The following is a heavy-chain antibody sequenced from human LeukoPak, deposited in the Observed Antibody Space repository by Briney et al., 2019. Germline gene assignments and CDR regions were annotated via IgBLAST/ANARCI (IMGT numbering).Heavy chain of an antibody. D-gene: IGHD3-3*01. J-gene: IGHJ4*02. CDR1: GGSTSSSNYY. V-gene: IGHV4-39*01. CDR3: ARLGAGPTYYDFWSGYSSFYFDY. Sequence: SETLSLTCTVSGGSTSSSNYYWGWIRQPPGKGLEWIGGIHYSGNTYYNPSLKSRVAISVDTSKNQFSLKLSSVTAADTAVYYCARLGAGPTYYDFWSGYSSFYFDYWGQGTLVTVSS. CDR2: IHYSGNT.